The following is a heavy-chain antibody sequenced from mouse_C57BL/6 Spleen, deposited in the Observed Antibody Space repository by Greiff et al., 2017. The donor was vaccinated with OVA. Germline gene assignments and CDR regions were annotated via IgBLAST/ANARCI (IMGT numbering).Heavy chain of an antibody. Sequence: SGPELVKPGASVKISCKASGYAFSSSWMNWVKQRPGKGLEWIGRIYPGDGDTNYNGKFKGKATLTADKSSSTAYMQLSSLTSEDSAVYFCAKGGVSYYFDYWGQGTTLTVSS. V-gene: IGHV1-82*01. CDR1: GYAFSSSW. CDR2: IYPGDGDT. J-gene: IGHJ2*01. CDR3: AKGGVSYYFDY. D-gene: IGHD6-2*01.